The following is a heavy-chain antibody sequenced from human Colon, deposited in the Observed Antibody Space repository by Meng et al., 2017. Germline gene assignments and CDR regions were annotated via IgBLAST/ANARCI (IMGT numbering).Heavy chain of an antibody. D-gene: IGHD5-18*01. V-gene: IGHV1-69*13. CDR1: GDTFITYP. CDR2: IIPVFGIA. Sequence: SVKVSCKASGDTFITYPVSWVRQAPGQGLEWMGGIIPVFGIASYAQKFQGRVTITADESTNTVHLELSSLRSEDTAVYYYTRDSRERGYSKGQAYWGQGTLVTVSS. CDR3: TRDSRERGYSKGQAY. J-gene: IGHJ4*02.